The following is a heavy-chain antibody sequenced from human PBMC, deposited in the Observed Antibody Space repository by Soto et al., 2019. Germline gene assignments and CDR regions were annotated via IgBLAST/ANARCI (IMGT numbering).Heavy chain of an antibody. V-gene: IGHV1-18*04. CDR1: GYTFTSYY. D-gene: IGHD4-17*01. CDR3: ARAPPDDYGALYYYYYMDV. CDR2: ISAYNGNT. J-gene: IGHJ6*03. Sequence: ASVKVSCKASGYTFTSYYMHWVRQAPGQGHERMRRISAYNGNTNYAQKHQGRVTMTTDTSTSTAYMELRSLRSDDTAVYYCARAPPDDYGALYYYYYMDVWGKGTTVTAP.